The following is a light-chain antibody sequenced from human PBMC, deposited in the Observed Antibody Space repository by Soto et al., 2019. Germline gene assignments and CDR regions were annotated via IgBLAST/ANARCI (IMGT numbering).Light chain of an antibody. V-gene: IGLV1-51*01. CDR2: DNN. Sequence: SVLTQPPSVSAAPGQKVTISCSGSSSNIGNNYVSWYQQLPGTAPKLRIYDNNKRPSGIPDRFSGSKSGTSATLGITGLQTGDDSDYYCGTWDSSLSAVVFGGGTHLTVL. CDR3: GTWDSSLSAVV. CDR1: SSNIGNNY. J-gene: IGLJ2*01.